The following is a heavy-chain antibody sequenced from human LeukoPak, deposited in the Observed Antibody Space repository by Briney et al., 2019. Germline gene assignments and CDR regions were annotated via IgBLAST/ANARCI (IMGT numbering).Heavy chain of an antibody. CDR2: FDPEDGET. V-gene: IGHV1-24*01. D-gene: IGHD3-3*01. Sequence: ASVKVSCKVSGYTLTELSMHWVRQAPGKGLEWMGGFDPEDGETIYAQKFQGRVTMTEDTSTDTAYMELSSLRSEDTAVYYCATLRHLWSDRDAFDIWGQGTMVTVSP. CDR3: ATLRHLWSDRDAFDI. J-gene: IGHJ3*02. CDR1: GYTLTELS.